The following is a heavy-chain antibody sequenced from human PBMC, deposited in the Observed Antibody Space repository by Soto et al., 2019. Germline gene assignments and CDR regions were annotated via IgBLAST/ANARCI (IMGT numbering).Heavy chain of an antibody. J-gene: IGHJ5*02. Sequence: SETLSLTCAVYGGSFSGYYWSWIRQPPGKGLEWIGEINHSGSTNYNPSLKSRVTISVDTSKNQFSLKLSSVTAADTAVYYCAGRDIVVVPAAMGGGFDPWGQGTLVTVSS. CDR1: GGSFSGYY. CDR3: AGRDIVVVPAAMGGGFDP. CDR2: INHSGST. D-gene: IGHD2-2*01. V-gene: IGHV4-34*01.